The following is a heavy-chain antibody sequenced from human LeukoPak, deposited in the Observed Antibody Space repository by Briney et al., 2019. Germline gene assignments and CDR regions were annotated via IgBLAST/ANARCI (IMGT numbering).Heavy chain of an antibody. J-gene: IGHJ4*02. CDR3: TTDVDSSSPNDY. CDR2: IKSKTDGGTT. CDR1: GFTFSDHY. D-gene: IGHD6-6*01. Sequence: GGSLRLSCAASGFTFSDHYMDWVRQAPGKGLEWVGRIKSKTDGGTTDYAAPVKGRFTISRDDSKNTLYLQMNSLKTEDTAVYYCTTDVDSSSPNDYWGQGTLVTVSS. V-gene: IGHV3-15*07.